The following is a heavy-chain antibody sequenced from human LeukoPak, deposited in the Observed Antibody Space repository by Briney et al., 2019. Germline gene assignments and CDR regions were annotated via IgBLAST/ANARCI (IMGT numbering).Heavy chain of an antibody. CDR3: TRYGGPTGNFDS. D-gene: IGHD3-10*01. V-gene: IGHV6-1*01. J-gene: IGHJ4*02. CDR2: TNYRSKWYY. Sequence: SQTLSLTCAISGDSVSSNSAAWNWIRQSPSRGLEWLGGTNYRSKWYYDYAVVVKSRIAINPNTSKNQFSLHLNSVTPEDTAVYYCTRYGGPTGNFDSWGQGTLVTVSS. CDR1: GDSVSSNSAA.